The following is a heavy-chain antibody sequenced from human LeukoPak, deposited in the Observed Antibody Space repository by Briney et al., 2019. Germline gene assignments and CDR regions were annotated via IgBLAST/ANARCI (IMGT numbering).Heavy chain of an antibody. Sequence: RASVKVSCKASGYTFTSYAMNWVRQAPGQGLEWMGWINTNTGNPTYAQGFTGRFVFSLDTSVSTAYLQISSLKAEDTAVYYCARDYYDSSGYYFNRGYYYYMDVWGKGTTVTVSS. CDR3: ARDYYDSSGYYFNRGYYYYMDV. J-gene: IGHJ6*03. D-gene: IGHD3-22*01. CDR2: INTNTGNP. V-gene: IGHV7-4-1*02. CDR1: GYTFTSYA.